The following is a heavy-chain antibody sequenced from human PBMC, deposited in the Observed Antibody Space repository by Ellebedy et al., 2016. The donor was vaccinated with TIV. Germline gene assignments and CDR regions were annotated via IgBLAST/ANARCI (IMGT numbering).Heavy chain of an antibody. D-gene: IGHD6-13*01. CDR1: GFTVSSNY. CDR2: IYSGGST. CDR3: GYSSSWYVDY. Sequence: GESLKISCAASGFTVSSNYMSWVRQAPGKGLEWVSVIYSGGSTYYADSVKGRFTISRDNSKNTLYLQMNSLRAEDTAVYYCGYSSSWYVDYWGQGTLVTVSS. J-gene: IGHJ4*02. V-gene: IGHV3-53*01.